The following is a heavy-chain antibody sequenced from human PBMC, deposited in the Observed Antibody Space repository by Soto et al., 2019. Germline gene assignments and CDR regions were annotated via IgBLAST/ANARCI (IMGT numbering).Heavy chain of an antibody. V-gene: IGHV1-69*13. CDR1: GGTFSSYA. CDR3: ATASSSAPYYYGMDV. Sequence: GASVKVSCKASGGTFSSYAISWVRQAPGQGLEWMGGIIPIFGTANYAQKFQGRVTITADESTSTVYMELSSLRSEDTAVYYAATASSSAPYYYGMDVWGQGTTVTVSS. J-gene: IGHJ6*02. CDR2: IIPIFGTA. D-gene: IGHD6-6*01.